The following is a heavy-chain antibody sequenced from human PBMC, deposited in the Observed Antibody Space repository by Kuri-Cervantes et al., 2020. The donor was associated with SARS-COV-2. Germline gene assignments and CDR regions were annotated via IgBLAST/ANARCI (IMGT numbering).Heavy chain of an antibody. D-gene: IGHD1-26*01. CDR3: ARTYSGSYNAAFDI. CDR2: IYSGGST. J-gene: IGHJ3*02. V-gene: IGHV3-66*02. CDR1: GFTVSSNY. Sequence: GGSLRLSCAASGFTVSSNYMSWVRQAPGKGLEWVSVIYSGGSTYYADSVKGRFTISRDNSKNTLYLQMNSLRAEDTAVYYCARTYSGSYNAAFDIWGQGTMVTVSS.